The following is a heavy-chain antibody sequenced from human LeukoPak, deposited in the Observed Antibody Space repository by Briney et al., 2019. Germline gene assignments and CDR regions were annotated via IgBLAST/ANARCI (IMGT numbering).Heavy chain of an antibody. Sequence: PSQTLSLTCSVSGGSISSGDYYWSWIRQHPRKGLEWIGHIYYSGTTYNNPSLESRVTISVDTSKNQFSLKLSSVTAADTAVYYCARYGSNAHDYWGQGTLVTVSS. J-gene: IGHJ4*02. CDR3: ARYGSNAHDY. CDR2: IYYSGTT. CDR1: GGSISSGDYY. V-gene: IGHV4-31*03. D-gene: IGHD4-23*01.